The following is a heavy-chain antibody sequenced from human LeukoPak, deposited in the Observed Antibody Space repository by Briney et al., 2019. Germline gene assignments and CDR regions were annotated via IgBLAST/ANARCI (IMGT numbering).Heavy chain of an antibody. CDR1: GGSFSGYY. Sequence: SETLSLTCAVYGGSFSGYYWSWIRQPPGKGLEWIGEINHSGSTNYNPSLKSRVTISVDTSKNQFSLKLSSVTAADTAVYYCARYSSSWSRGLDYWGQGTLVTVSS. V-gene: IGHV4-34*01. J-gene: IGHJ4*02. D-gene: IGHD6-13*01. CDR2: INHSGST. CDR3: ARYSSSWSRGLDY.